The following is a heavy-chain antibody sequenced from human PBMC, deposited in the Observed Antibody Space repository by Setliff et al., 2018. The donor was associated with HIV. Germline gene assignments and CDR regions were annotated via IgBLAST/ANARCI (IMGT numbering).Heavy chain of an antibody. V-gene: IGHV4-59*01. D-gene: IGHD3-22*01. Sequence: SETLSLTCTVSGGSISSYYWSWIRQPPGKGLEWIGYIYYSGSTNYNPSLKSRVTISVDTSKNQFSLKLSSVTAADTAVYYCARARITMTGGRLEPYAFDRWGQGTKVTVSS. J-gene: IGHJ3*01. CDR1: GGSISSYY. CDR3: ARARITMTGGRLEPYAFDR. CDR2: IYYSGST.